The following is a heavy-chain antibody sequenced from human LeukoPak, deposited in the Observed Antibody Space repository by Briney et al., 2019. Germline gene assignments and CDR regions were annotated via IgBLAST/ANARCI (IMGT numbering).Heavy chain of an antibody. CDR3: VRDHVSPRLSNWFDP. CDR1: GDSISSGSFY. CDR2: VSSSGRT. J-gene: IGHJ5*02. V-gene: IGHV4-61*02. D-gene: IGHD3-16*01. Sequence: PSETLSLTCTVSGDSISSGSFYWSWIRQAAGKGLEWIGRVSSSGRTTYNPSLKSRLTISITTSKNQFSLKVASVTASDTAMYYCVRDHVSPRLSNWFDPWGQGTLVTVSS.